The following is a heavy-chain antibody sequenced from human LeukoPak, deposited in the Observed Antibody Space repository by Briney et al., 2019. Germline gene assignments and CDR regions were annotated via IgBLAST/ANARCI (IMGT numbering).Heavy chain of an antibody. CDR3: ARDWGYYDILTGYYAGEDY. D-gene: IGHD3-9*01. V-gene: IGHV3-74*01. CDR2: INNDGSTT. Sequence: GGSLRLSCAASGFTFSSYWMHWVRQAPGKGLVWVSRINNDGSTTSYADSVKGRFTISRDNAKNTLYLQMNSLRAEDTAVYYCARDWGYYDILTGYYAGEDYWGQGTLVTVSS. J-gene: IGHJ4*02. CDR1: GFTFSSYW.